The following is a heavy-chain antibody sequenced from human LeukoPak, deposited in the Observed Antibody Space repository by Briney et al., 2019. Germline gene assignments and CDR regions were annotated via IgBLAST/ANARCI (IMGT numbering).Heavy chain of an antibody. J-gene: IGHJ5*02. CDR3: ARADRLHGGPYLIGP. Sequence: ASVKVSCMPSGYSFTDYYRYWVRQAPGQGLEWRGWINPNSGGTSSAQKFQGRVTMTRDTSITTVYMEVSWLTSDDTAIYYCARADRLHGGPYLIGPWGQGTLVTVSS. CDR2: INPNSGGT. D-gene: IGHD2-21*01. CDR1: GYSFTDYY. V-gene: IGHV1-2*02.